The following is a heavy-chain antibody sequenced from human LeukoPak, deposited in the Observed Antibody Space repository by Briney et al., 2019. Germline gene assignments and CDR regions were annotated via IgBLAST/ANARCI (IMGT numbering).Heavy chain of an antibody. CDR3: ARRGVAARPPPQSSYWYFDL. J-gene: IGHJ2*01. Sequence: SETLSLTCAVYGGSFSGYYWSWIRQPPGKGLEWIGDINHSGSTNYNPSLKSRVTISVDTSKNQFSLKLSSVTAADTAVYYCARRGVAARPPPQSSYWYFDLWGRGTLVTVSS. CDR1: GGSFSGYY. V-gene: IGHV4-34*01. CDR2: INHSGST. D-gene: IGHD6-6*01.